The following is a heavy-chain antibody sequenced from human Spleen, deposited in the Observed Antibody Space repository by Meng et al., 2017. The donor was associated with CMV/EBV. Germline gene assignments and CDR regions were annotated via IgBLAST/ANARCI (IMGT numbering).Heavy chain of an antibody. Sequence: GGSLRLSCAASGFTFSSYWMSWVRQAPGKGLEWVANIKQDGSEKYYVDSVKGRSTISRDNAKNSLYLQMNSLRAEDTAVYYCARDYDFWSGYTYYFDYWGQGTLVTVSS. CDR2: IKQDGSEK. D-gene: IGHD3-3*01. CDR3: ARDYDFWSGYTYYFDY. V-gene: IGHV3-7*01. CDR1: GFTFSSYW. J-gene: IGHJ4*01.